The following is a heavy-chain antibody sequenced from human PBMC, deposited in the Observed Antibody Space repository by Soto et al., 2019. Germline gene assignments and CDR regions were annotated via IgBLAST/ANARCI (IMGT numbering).Heavy chain of an antibody. V-gene: IGHV5-51*01. CDR3: ARTSHYDSSGYYDPFDI. D-gene: IGHD3-22*01. Sequence: GESLKISCKGSGYSFTNYWIGWVRQMPGKGLEWMGIIYPGDSDIRYSPSFQGQVTISADKSISTAYLQWGSLKASDTAMYYCARTSHYDSSGYYDPFDIWGQGTMVTV. CDR1: GYSFTNYW. J-gene: IGHJ3*02. CDR2: IYPGDSDI.